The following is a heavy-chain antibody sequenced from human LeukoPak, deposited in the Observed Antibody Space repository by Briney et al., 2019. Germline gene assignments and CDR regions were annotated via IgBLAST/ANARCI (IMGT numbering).Heavy chain of an antibody. V-gene: IGHV1-2*02. CDR2: INPNSGGT. J-gene: IGHJ4*02. Sequence: ASVKVSCKASGYTFTGYYMHWVRQAPGQGLEWMGWINPNSGGTNYAQKFQGRVTMTRDTSISTAYMELRSLRSDDTAVYYCARVETNYYDSSGRIDYWGQGTLVTVSS. CDR3: ARVETNYYDSSGRIDY. D-gene: IGHD3-22*01. CDR1: GYTFTGYY.